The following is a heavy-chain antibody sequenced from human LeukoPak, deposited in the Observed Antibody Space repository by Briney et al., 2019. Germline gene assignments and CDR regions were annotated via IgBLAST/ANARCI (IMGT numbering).Heavy chain of an antibody. J-gene: IGHJ4*02. CDR2: INSDGSST. Sequence: WGSLRLSCAASGFTFSSYWMHWVRQAPGKGLVWVSRINSDGSSTSYADSVKGRFTISRDNAKNTLYLQMNSLRAEDTAVYYCARVGSSSWPDYWGQGTLVTVSS. CDR1: GFTFSSYW. CDR3: ARVGSSSWPDY. D-gene: IGHD6-13*01. V-gene: IGHV3-74*01.